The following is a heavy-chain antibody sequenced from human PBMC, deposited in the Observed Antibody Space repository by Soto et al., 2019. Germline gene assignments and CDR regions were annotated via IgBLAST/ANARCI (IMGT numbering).Heavy chain of an antibody. V-gene: IGHV3-23*01. Sequence: GGSLRLSCAASGFTFSSYAMSWVRQAPGKGLEWVSAISGSGGSTYYADSVKGRFTISRDNSKNTLYLQMNSLRAEDTAVYSCAKLAAYCSSTSCYDAFDIWGQGTMVTVSS. CDR3: AKLAAYCSSTSCYDAFDI. D-gene: IGHD2-2*01. J-gene: IGHJ3*02. CDR2: ISGSGGST. CDR1: GFTFSSYA.